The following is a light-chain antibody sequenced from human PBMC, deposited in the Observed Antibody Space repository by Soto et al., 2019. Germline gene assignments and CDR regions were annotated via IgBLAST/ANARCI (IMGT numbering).Light chain of an antibody. V-gene: IGKV3-20*01. CDR3: QQYGTSPPEYA. Sequence: EIVLTQSPGTLSLSPGERATLSCRASQSVSSSYLAWYQQKPGQAPRLLIYALSNRATGVPDRFSGTGSGTDFTLTIIRLEPEDSAVYFCQQYGTSPPEYAFGQGAKLEIK. CDR1: QSVSSSY. J-gene: IGKJ2*01. CDR2: ALS.